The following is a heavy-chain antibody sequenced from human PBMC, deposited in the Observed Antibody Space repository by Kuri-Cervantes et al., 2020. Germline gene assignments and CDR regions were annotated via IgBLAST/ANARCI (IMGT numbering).Heavy chain of an antibody. J-gene: IGHJ4*02. CDR1: GFTFSSYS. Sequence: GESLKISCAASGFTFSSYSMNWVRQAPGKGLEWVSYISSSSSTIYYADSVKGRFTISRDNAKNSLYLQMNSLRAEDTAVYYCARDQGYSYGSTYYFDYWGQGTLVTVSS. CDR2: ISSSSSTI. CDR3: ARDQGYSYGSTYYFDY. D-gene: IGHD5-18*01. V-gene: IGHV3-48*01.